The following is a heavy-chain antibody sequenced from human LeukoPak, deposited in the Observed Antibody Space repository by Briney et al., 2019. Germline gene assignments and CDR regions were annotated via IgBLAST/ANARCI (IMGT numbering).Heavy chain of an antibody. J-gene: IGHJ4*02. D-gene: IGHD6-19*01. CDR3: ARAPYEAVAVYYFDY. V-gene: IGHV4-4*02. CDR1: GGSISSSNW. CDR2: IYHSGST. Sequence: TSETLSLTRAVSGGSISSSNWWSWVRQPPGKGLEWIGEIYHSGSTNYNPSLKSRVTISVDKSKNQFSLKLSSVTAADTAVYYCARAPYEAVAVYYFDYWGQGTLVTVSS.